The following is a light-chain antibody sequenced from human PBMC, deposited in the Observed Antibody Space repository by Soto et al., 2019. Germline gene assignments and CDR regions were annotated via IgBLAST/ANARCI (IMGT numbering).Light chain of an antibody. CDR3: SLYTTGSTFV. CDR1: SSGIGSYNL. V-gene: IGLV2-18*01. J-gene: IGLJ1*01. Sequence: QSVLTQPPSVSGSPGQSVTISCTGTSSGIGSYNLVSWYQQPPGTAPKLMMYEVSNRPSGVPDRFSGSKSGNTASLTISGLQAEDEAAYYCSLYTTGSTFVFGTGTKVTV. CDR2: EVS.